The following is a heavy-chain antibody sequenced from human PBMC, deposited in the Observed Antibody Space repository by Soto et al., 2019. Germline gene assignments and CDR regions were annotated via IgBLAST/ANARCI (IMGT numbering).Heavy chain of an antibody. CDR3: ARDRPSTWFRTGMDV. V-gene: IGHV1-46*01. J-gene: IGHJ6*02. CDR1: GDTFTDYY. Sequence: ASVKVSCKASGDTFTDYYIHWVRQAPGQGLEWMGVIKPTGDFTTYAQKFQGRVTMTRDTSTSTIYMELNSLRSEDTAVYYCARDRPSTWFRTGMDVWGQGTMVTV. CDR2: IKPTGDFT. D-gene: IGHD6-13*01.